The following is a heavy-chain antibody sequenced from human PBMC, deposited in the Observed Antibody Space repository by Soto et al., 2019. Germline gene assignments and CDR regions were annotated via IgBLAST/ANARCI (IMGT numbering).Heavy chain of an antibody. D-gene: IGHD2-21*02. Sequence: LRLSCAASGFTFSSYGMHWVRQAPGKGLEWVAVISYDGGNKYYADSVKGRFTISRDNSKNTLYLQMNSLRAEDTAVYYCAKALVTRYYFDYWGQGTLVTVSS. V-gene: IGHV3-30*18. CDR3: AKALVTRYYFDY. CDR2: ISYDGGNK. J-gene: IGHJ4*02. CDR1: GFTFSSYG.